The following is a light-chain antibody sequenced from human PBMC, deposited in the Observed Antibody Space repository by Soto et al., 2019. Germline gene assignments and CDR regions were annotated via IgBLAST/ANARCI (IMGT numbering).Light chain of an antibody. CDR1: SSDVGGYNY. J-gene: IGLJ2*01. Sequence: QSALTQPASVSGSPGQSITISCTGTSSDVGGYNYVSWYQHQPGKVPKVIIYEVSNRPSGVSSRFSGSKFGNTASLTISGLQTEDEADYYCTSLTSSNTLLFGGGTQLTVL. CDR3: TSLTSSNTLL. V-gene: IGLV2-14*01. CDR2: EVS.